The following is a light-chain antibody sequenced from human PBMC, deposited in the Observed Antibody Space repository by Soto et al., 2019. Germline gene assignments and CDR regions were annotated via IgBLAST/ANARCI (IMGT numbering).Light chain of an antibody. V-gene: IGLV2-11*01. J-gene: IGLJ3*02. Sequence: QSALTQPRSVSGSPGQSVTISCTGTSSDVGAYNSVSWYQQYPGEAPKLMIYVVNKRPSGVPDRFSGSKSGNTASLTISGLQAEDEADYYCCSYAGSYSWVFGGGTQLTVL. CDR3: CSYAGSYSWV. CDR1: SSDVGAYNS. CDR2: VVN.